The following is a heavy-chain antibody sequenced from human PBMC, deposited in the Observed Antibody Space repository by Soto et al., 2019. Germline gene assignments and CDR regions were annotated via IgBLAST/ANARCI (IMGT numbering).Heavy chain of an antibody. V-gene: IGHV1-69*01. J-gene: IGHJ4*02. CDR3: ARDRGSLLPYCSGGSCPHPFDY. Sequence: SLKRARKRAADALSSYAIGWVRQKPGQGLEWMGGIIPIFGTANYAQKFQGRVTITADESTSTAYMELSSLRSEDTAVYYCARDRGSLLPYCSGGSCPHPFDYWGQGTLVTVSS. CDR2: IIPIFGTA. CDR1: ADALSSYA. D-gene: IGHD2-15*01.